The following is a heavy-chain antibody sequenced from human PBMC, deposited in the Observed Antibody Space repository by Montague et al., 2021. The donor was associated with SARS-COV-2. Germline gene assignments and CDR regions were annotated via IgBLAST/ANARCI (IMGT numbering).Heavy chain of an antibody. CDR1: GGSISSYY. CDR3: ANFRRTQLLFGTLYYGMDV. Sequence: SETLSLTCSVSGGSISSYYWSWIRQPPGRGLQWIGYISYSGSTNNNPCPKIRVTISVDTSKNHVTLRLSSVTAADTAVYYCANFRRTQLLFGTLYYGMDVWGQGTTVTVSS. J-gene: IGHJ6*02. CDR2: ISYSGST. D-gene: IGHD2-2*01. V-gene: IGHV4-59*01.